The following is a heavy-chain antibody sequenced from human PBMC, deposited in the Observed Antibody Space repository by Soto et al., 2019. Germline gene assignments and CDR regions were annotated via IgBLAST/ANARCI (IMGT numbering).Heavy chain of an antibody. V-gene: IGHV1-18*01. CDR2: ISAYNGNT. CDR3: ARESPPADY. CDR1: GYTFNSYG. J-gene: IGHJ4*02. Sequence: QVQLVQSGAEVKKPGASVKVSCKASGYTFNSYGISWVRQAPGQGLEWMGWISAYNGNTKYAQKLQGRVTMTTVTSTSTAYLALRSLRSDVTAVYYCARESPPADYWGQGTLFTVSS.